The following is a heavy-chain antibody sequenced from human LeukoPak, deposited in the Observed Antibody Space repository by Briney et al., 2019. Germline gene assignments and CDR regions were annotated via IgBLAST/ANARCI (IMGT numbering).Heavy chain of an antibody. CDR1: GFAFSGYS. CDR3: ARVRSIGDYDY. CDR2: ISSSSSSYI. D-gene: IGHD4-17*01. J-gene: IGHJ4*02. V-gene: IGHV3-21*04. Sequence: PGGSLRLSCAASGFAFSGYSMNWVRQAPGKGLEWVSSISSSSSSYIYYADSVKGRFTISRDNAKNSLYLQMNSLRAEDTAVYYCARVRSIGDYDYWGQGTLVTVSS.